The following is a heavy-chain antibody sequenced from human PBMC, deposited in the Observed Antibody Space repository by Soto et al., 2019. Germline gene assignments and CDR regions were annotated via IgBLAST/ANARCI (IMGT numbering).Heavy chain of an antibody. V-gene: IGHV3-53*02. J-gene: IGHJ4*02. D-gene: IGHD3-22*01. CDR1: GFTVSSNY. CDR3: ARATPYYYDSSGLDY. CDR2: IYSGGST. Sequence: EVQLVETGGGLIQPGGSLRLSCAASGFTVSSNYMSWGRQAPGKGLEWVSVIYSGGSTYYADSVKGRFTISRDNSKNTLYLQMNSLRAEDTAVYYCARATPYYYDSSGLDYWGQGTLVTVSS.